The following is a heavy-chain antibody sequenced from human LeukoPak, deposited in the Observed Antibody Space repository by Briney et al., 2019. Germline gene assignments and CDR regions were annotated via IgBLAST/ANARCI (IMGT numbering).Heavy chain of an antibody. CDR2: ISWDGYST. J-gene: IGHJ5*02. CDR1: GFIFEDYT. V-gene: IGHV3-43*01. D-gene: IGHD3-22*01. CDR3: AKEIDSSGSS. Sequence: GGSLRLSCAASGFIFEDYTMHWVRQPPGKGLEWVSLISWDGYSTNYADSVKGRFIISRDNSKKSLYLQMNGLRTEDSAFYYCAKEIDSSGSSCGQGTLVTVSS.